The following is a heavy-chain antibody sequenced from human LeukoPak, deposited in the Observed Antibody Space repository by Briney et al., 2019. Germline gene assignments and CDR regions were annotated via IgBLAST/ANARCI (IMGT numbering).Heavy chain of an antibody. Sequence: PGGSLRLSCAASGFTFSSYSMNWVRQAPGKGLEWVSYISSSSSTIYYADSVKGRFTISRDNAKNSLYLQMNSLRAEDTAVYYCARDGGYDFWSGYSTAYYFDYWGQGTLVTVSS. D-gene: IGHD3-3*01. CDR3: ARDGGYDFWSGYSTAYYFDY. J-gene: IGHJ4*02. CDR1: GFTFSSYS. V-gene: IGHV3-48*01. CDR2: ISSSSSTI.